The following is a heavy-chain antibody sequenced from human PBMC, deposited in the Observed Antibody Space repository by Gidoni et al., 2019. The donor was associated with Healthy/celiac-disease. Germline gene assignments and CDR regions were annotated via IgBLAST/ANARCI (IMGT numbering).Heavy chain of an antibody. J-gene: IGHJ5*02. CDR2: IKSKTDGGTT. Sequence: EVQLVESGGGLVKPGGSLRLSCAASGFTFSNAWMSWVRQAPGKGLEWVGRIKSKTDGGTTDYAAPVKGRFTISRDDSKNTLYLQMNSLKTEDTAVYYCTTELEPYVANSTWGQGTLVTVSS. V-gene: IGHV3-15*01. D-gene: IGHD1-1*01. CDR1: GFTFSNAW. CDR3: TTELEPYVANST.